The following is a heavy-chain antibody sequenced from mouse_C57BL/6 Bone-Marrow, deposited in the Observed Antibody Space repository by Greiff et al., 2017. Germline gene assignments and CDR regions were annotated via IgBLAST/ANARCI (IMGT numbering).Heavy chain of an antibody. J-gene: IGHJ3*01. D-gene: IGHD3-2*02. V-gene: IGHV8-8*01. CDR2: IWWDDDK. Sequence: QVTLKESGPGILQPSQTLSLPCSFSGFSLSTFGMGVGWIRQPSGKGLEWLAHIWWDDDKYYNPALKSRLTLSKDTSKNQVFLKIANVDTADTATYYCARIMRDSSGPAWFAYWGQGTLVTVSA. CDR1: GFSLSTFGMG. CDR3: ARIMRDSSGPAWFAY.